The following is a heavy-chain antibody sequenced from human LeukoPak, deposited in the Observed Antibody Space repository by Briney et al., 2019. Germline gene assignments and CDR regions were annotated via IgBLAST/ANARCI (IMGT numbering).Heavy chain of an antibody. D-gene: IGHD6-19*01. J-gene: IGHJ5*02. Sequence: SETLSLTCTVSGDSMNTFYWTWIRQPPGKGLEWIGSIYYSGSTYYNPSLKSRVTISVDTSKNQFSLKLTSMTAADTAMYYCVRLVAVKSNRFDPWGQGTLVTVSS. CDR1: GDSMNTFY. CDR3: VRLVAVKSNRFDP. V-gene: IGHV4-39*07. CDR2: IYYSGST.